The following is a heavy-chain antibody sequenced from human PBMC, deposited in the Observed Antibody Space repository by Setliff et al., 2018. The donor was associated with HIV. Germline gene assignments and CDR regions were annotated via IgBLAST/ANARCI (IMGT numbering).Heavy chain of an antibody. Sequence: ASVKVSCKASGYRFTGFAIHWVRQAPGQRFEWMGWINAGTGNTKHSQKFQDRVTISRDIHANTAYMELISLRSEDTAIYYCARSLREYSYGSPDYWGPGTLVTISS. CDR3: ARSLREYSYGSPDY. CDR1: GYRFTGFA. J-gene: IGHJ4*02. CDR2: INAGTGNT. D-gene: IGHD5-18*01. V-gene: IGHV1-3*01.